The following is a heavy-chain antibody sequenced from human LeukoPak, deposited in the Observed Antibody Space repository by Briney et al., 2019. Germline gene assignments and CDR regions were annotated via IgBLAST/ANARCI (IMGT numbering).Heavy chain of an antibody. V-gene: IGHV3-30-3*01. CDR1: GFTFSNYA. D-gene: IGHD2-21*02. J-gene: IGHJ4*02. CDR3: ARDLRCDGDCYTGSFEY. CDR2: ISEDGSEK. Sequence: GGSLRLSCAASGFTFSNYAMHWVRQAPGKGLEWVALISEDGSEKYHAESVKGRFTISRDNPKNTLFLQMNSLRAEDTAIYYCARDLRCDGDCYTGSFEYWGQGTLISVSS.